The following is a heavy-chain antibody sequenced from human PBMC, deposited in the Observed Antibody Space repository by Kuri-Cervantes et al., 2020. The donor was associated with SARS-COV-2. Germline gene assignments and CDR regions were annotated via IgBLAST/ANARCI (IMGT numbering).Heavy chain of an antibody. CDR1: GGSISSSSYY. D-gene: IGHD4-23*01. CDR2: IYYSGST. V-gene: IGHV4-39*01. CDR3: ATLDGMDV. J-gene: IGHJ6*02. Sequence: GSLRLSCTVSGGSISSSSYYWGWIRQPPGKGLEWIGSIYYSGSTYYNPSLKSRVTISVDTSKNQFSLKLSSVTAADTAVYYCATLDGMDVWGQGTTVTVSS.